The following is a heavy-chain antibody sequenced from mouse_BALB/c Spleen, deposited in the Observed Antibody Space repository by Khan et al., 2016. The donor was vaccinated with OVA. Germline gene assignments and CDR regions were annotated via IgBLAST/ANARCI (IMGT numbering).Heavy chain of an antibody. V-gene: IGHV3-2*02. CDR2: ISYSGST. D-gene: IGHD2-4*01. CDR1: GYSITSDYA. J-gene: IGHJ4*01. Sequence: EVQLVESGPGLVKPSQSLSLTCTVTGYSITSDYAWNWIRQFPGNKLEWMGYISYSGSTNYNPSLKSRISITRDTSKNQFFLQLNSVTTEDTATYFCARRDYGDYYAMDYWGQETSVTVSS. CDR3: ARRDYGDYYAMDY.